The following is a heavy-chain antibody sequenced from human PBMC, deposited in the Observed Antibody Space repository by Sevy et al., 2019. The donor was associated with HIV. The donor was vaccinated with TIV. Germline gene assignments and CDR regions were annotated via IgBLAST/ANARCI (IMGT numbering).Heavy chain of an antibody. CDR1: GFTFSAYR. J-gene: IGHJ4*02. V-gene: IGHV3-21*05. Sequence: GGSLRLSCTASGFTFSAYRMNWVRQAPGKGLEWLSYISTGTDHIYYADSAKGRFTISRDDAKKSVYLEMKSLRDQDTALYYCVRRGVDAYNVYFDLWGQGTLVTVSS. CDR2: ISTGTDHI. CDR3: VRRGVDAYNVYFDL. D-gene: IGHD3-10*01.